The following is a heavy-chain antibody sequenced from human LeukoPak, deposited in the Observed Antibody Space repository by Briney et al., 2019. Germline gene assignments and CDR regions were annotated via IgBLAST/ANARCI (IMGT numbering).Heavy chain of an antibody. J-gene: IGHJ6*03. V-gene: IGHV4-34*01. CDR3: ARVSGYENYYYYMDV. D-gene: IGHD5-12*01. Sequence: PSETLSLTCAVDGGSFSGYYWSWIRQPPGKGLEWIGEINHSGSTNYNPSLKSRVTISVDTSKNQFSLKLSSVTAPDTAVYYCARVSGYENYYYYMDVWGKGTTVTVSS. CDR1: GGSFSGYY. CDR2: INHSGST.